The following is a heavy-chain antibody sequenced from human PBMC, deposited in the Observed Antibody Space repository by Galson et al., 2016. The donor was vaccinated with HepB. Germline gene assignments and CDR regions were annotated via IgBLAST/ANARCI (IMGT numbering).Heavy chain of an antibody. D-gene: IGHD1-26*01. CDR3: AKDRWYSGSYYGAFDS. J-gene: IGHJ3*02. V-gene: IGHV3-9*01. Sequence: SLRLSCAASGFTFHAYAMHWVRQVPGKGLEWVSGIGWNGGSQGSADSVKGRFIISRDNDENSLYLQMNSLRAEDTAFYYCAKDRWYSGSYYGAFDSGGQGTMVTVSS. CDR1: GFTFHAYA. CDR2: IGWNGGSQ.